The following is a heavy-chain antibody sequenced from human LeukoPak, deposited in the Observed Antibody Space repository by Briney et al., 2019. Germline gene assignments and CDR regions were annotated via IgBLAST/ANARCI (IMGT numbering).Heavy chain of an antibody. D-gene: IGHD3-3*01. CDR2: INPNSGGT. CDR3: ARDKVGFFGVVIYYYYMDV. J-gene: IGHJ6*03. CDR1: GYTFTGYY. Sequence: GASVKVSCKASGYTFTGYYMHWVRQAPGQGLEWMGRINPNSGGTNYAQKFQGRVTMTRDTSISTAYMELSSLRSEDTAVYYCARDKVGFFGVVIYYYYMDVWGKGTTVTVSS. V-gene: IGHV1-2*06.